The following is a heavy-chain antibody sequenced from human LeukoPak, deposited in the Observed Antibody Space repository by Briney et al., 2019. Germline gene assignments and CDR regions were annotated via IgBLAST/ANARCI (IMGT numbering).Heavy chain of an antibody. CDR2: INPNSGGT. Sequence: ASVKVSCKASGYTFTGYYMHWVRQAPGQGLEWMGWINPNSGGTNYAQKFQGRVTMTRDTSISTAYMEPSRLRSDDTAVYYCARVSFGAAANSGGDYWGQGTLVTVSS. J-gene: IGHJ4*02. V-gene: IGHV1-2*02. CDR3: ARVSFGAAANSGGDY. D-gene: IGHD6-13*01. CDR1: GYTFTGYY.